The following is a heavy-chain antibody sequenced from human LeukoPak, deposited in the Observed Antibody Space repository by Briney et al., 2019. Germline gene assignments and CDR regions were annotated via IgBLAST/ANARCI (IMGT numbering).Heavy chain of an antibody. CDR1: GGSISSGSYY. CDR3: ARDDSSSWYYFDY. V-gene: IGHV4-61*02. Sequence: SETLSLTCTVSGGSISSGSYYWSWTRQPAGKGLEWIGRIYTSGSTNYNPSLKSRVTISVDTSKNQFSLKLSSVTAADTAVYYCARDDSSSWYYFDYWGQGTLVTVSS. CDR2: IYTSGST. J-gene: IGHJ4*02. D-gene: IGHD6-13*01.